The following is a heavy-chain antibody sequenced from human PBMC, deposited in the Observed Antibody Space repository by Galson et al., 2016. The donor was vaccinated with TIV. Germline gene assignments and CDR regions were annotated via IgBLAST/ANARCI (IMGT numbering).Heavy chain of an antibody. D-gene: IGHD6-25*01. CDR1: GYIFNNFG. V-gene: IGHV1-18*01. CDR2: ISVYNGNT. Sequence: SVKVSCKASGYIFNNFGVSWVRQAPGQGLEWMAWISVYNGNTNYAQSLQGRVTLTTDTSTSTAYMELRSLRSDDTAVYYCARVTPSLLAAATMDYWGQGTLVTVSS. J-gene: IGHJ4*02. CDR3: ARVTPSLLAAATMDY.